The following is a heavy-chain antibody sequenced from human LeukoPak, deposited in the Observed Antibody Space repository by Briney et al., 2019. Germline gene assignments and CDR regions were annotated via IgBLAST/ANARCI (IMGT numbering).Heavy chain of an antibody. Sequence: SETLSLTCTDSGGSFSSHYWSWVRQPPGKGLEWIGNIYYSGTTNYNPSLKSRVTISVDTSKNQFSLKLSSVTAADTAVYYCARGNGWYYPWGQGTLVTVSS. J-gene: IGHJ5*02. CDR2: IYYSGTT. V-gene: IGHV4-59*11. CDR3: ARGNGWYYP. D-gene: IGHD2-8*01. CDR1: GGSFSSHY.